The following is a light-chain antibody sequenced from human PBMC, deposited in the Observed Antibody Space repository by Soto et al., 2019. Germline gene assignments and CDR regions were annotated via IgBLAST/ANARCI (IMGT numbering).Light chain of an antibody. V-gene: IGLV1-40*01. J-gene: IGLJ3*02. CDR1: SSNIGAGYD. Sequence: QSVLTQPPSVSGAPGQRVTISFTGSSSNIGAGYDVHGYQQLPGTAPKLLMYGNSNRPSGVPDRFSGSKSGTSASLAITGLQAEDEAEYYCQSYDNSLSGSWVFGGGTKLTVL. CDR2: GNS. CDR3: QSYDNSLSGSWV.